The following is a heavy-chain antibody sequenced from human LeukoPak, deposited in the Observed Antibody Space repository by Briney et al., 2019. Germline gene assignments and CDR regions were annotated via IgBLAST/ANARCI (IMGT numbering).Heavy chain of an antibody. CDR2: IYCGDSDT. CDR3: ARLEFGGLFT. J-gene: IGHJ5*02. CDR1: GYICSNYW. Sequence: GESLKISCKGSGYICSNYWIAWVRQMSGEGLEWMGIIYCGDSDTRYSQSFQGQVTISADKSISTAYLQWSSLKASDTAMYYCARLEFGGLFTWGQGTLVTVSS. D-gene: IGHD3-10*01. V-gene: IGHV5-51*01.